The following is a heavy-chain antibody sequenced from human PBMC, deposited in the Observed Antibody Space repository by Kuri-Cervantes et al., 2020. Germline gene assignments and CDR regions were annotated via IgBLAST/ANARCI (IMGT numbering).Heavy chain of an antibody. Sequence: GESLKISCKASGYTFTSYAMHWVRQAPGQRLEWMGWINAGNGNTKYSQKFQGRVTITRDTSASTAYMELSSLRSEDTAVYYCARNKVLGGMGYYYYMDVWGKGTTVTVSS. CDR3: ARNKVLGGMGYYYYMDV. CDR2: INAGNGNT. J-gene: IGHJ6*03. D-gene: IGHD3-10*01. V-gene: IGHV1-3*01. CDR1: GYTFTSYA.